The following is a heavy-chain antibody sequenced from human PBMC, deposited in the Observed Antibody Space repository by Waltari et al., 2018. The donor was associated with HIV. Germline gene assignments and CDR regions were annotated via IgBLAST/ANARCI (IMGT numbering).Heavy chain of an antibody. Sequence: EVQLVESVGGLVQPGGTRRLSCAASGFTFSSYRMNWVRQAPGKGLEWVSYISSSSSTIYYAGSVKGRFTIARDNAKNSLYLQMNSLRAEDTAVYYCARGATETGGYWGQGTLVTVSS. D-gene: IGHD2-15*01. V-gene: IGHV3-48*01. CDR2: ISSSSSTI. CDR1: GFTFSSYR. J-gene: IGHJ4*02. CDR3: ARGATETGGY.